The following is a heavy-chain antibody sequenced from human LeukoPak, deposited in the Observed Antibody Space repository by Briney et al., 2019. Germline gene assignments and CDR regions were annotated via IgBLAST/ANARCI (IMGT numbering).Heavy chain of an antibody. J-gene: IGHJ4*02. CDR1: GFTFSSSW. D-gene: IGHD5-24*01. Sequence: GGSLRLSCAASGFTFSSSWIHWVRQAPGKGLVWVSRINSDGSNRNYADSVKGRFTISRDNAKNALYLQMDSLRAEDAAVYYCARPQDGYNGFDYWGQGTLVTVSS. CDR2: INSDGSNR. V-gene: IGHV3-74*01. CDR3: ARPQDGYNGFDY.